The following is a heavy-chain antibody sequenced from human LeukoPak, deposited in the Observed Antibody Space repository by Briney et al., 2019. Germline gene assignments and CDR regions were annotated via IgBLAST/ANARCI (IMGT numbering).Heavy chain of an antibody. Sequence: SETLSLTCTVSGGSISRYYWSWIRQPPGKGLEWIGYIYYSGSTNYKPSLKSRVTISVDASKNQFSLKLRSVTAADTAIYYCARDHLGYYYGSGSYQGRWFDPWGQGILVTVSS. CDR2: IYYSGST. J-gene: IGHJ5*02. CDR3: ARDHLGYYYGSGSYQGRWFDP. CDR1: GGSISRYY. D-gene: IGHD3-10*01. V-gene: IGHV4-59*01.